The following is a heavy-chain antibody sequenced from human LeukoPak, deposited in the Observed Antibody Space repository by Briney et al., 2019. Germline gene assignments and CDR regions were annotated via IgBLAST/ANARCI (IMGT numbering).Heavy chain of an antibody. CDR1: GGSISSSNYY. V-gene: IGHV4-39*07. D-gene: IGHD3-10*01. Sequence: SETLSLTCTVSGGSISSSNYYWGWIRQPPGKGLEWIGTISYSGITYYNPSLKSRVSISVDTSKNQFSLKLSSVTAADTAVYYCARDTRGSFYYMDVWGKGTTVTVSS. J-gene: IGHJ6*03. CDR3: ARDTRGSFYYMDV. CDR2: ISYSGIT.